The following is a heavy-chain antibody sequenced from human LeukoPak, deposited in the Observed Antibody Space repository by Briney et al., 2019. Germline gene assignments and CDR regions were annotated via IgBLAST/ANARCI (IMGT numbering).Heavy chain of an antibody. CDR2: IRQDGGVK. V-gene: IGHV3-7*03. CDR3: ARTVVVVVGASDYFDY. Sequence: GGSLRLSCAASGFTFSSYWMTGVRQAPGKGLEWVANIRQDGGVKYYMDSAKGRFTFSRDNAKSSLYLQMNSLRVEDTAMYFCARTVVVVVGASDYFDYWGQGTLVTVSS. D-gene: IGHD2-2*01. CDR1: GFTFSSYW. J-gene: IGHJ4*02.